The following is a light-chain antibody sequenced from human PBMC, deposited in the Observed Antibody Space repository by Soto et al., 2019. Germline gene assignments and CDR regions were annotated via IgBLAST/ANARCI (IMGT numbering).Light chain of an antibody. Sequence: DIQMTQSPSSLSASVGDRVTITCRASQSISSYLNWYQQKPGKAPKVLIYAASTLQSGVPSRFSGSGSETDFTLTITSLQPEDFATYYCQQSYSTPITFGQGTRLEIK. CDR2: AAS. CDR3: QQSYSTPIT. CDR1: QSISSY. V-gene: IGKV1-39*01. J-gene: IGKJ5*01.